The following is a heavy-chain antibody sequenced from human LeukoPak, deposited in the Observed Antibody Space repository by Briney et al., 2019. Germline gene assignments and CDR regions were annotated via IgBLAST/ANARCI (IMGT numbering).Heavy chain of an antibody. Sequence: SETLSLTCAVYGGSFSGYYWSWIRQPPGKGLEWIGEINHSGSTNYNPSLKSRVTISVDTSKNQFSLKLSSVTAADMAVYYCAIGYYYDSSGYFDYWGQGTLVTVSS. CDR2: INHSGST. CDR3: AIGYYYDSSGYFDY. CDR1: GGSFSGYY. V-gene: IGHV4-34*01. D-gene: IGHD3-22*01. J-gene: IGHJ4*02.